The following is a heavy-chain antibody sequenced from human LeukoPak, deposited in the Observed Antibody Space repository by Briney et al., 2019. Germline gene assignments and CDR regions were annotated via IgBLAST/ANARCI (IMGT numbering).Heavy chain of an antibody. CDR3: AGAYGYNYFDY. V-gene: IGHV3-53*01. Sequence: PGGSLRLSCAASGFTVSSNYMSWVRQAPGKGLEWVSVFYTGGNTYYADSVQGRFTISRDSSKNTLYLQMDSLRAEDTAVYYCAGAYGYNYFDYWGQGTLVTVSS. D-gene: IGHD4-17*01. CDR1: GFTVSSNY. J-gene: IGHJ4*02. CDR2: FYTGGNT.